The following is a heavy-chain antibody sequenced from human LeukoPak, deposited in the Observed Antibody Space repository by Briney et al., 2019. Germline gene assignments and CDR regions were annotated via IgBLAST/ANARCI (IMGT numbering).Heavy chain of an antibody. CDR1: GGSFSGYY. CDR2: INNSGST. V-gene: IGHV4-34*01. D-gene: IGHD2-15*01. CDR3: ARGYCSGGSCYFHYYYMDV. Sequence: PSETLSLTCAVYGGSFSGYYWSWIRQPPGKGLEWIGEINNSGSTNYNPSLKSRVIISVDTYTNKLLLLQSSVTAADTAVYYCARGYCSGGSCYFHYYYMDVWGKGTTVTVSS. J-gene: IGHJ6*03.